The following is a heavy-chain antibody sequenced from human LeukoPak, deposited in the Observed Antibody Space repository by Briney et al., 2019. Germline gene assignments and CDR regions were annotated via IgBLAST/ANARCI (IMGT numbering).Heavy chain of an antibody. Sequence: PSETLSLTCAVYGGSFSGYYWSWIRQPPGKGLEWIGEINHSGSTNYNPSLKSRVTISVDTSKNQFSLKLSSVTAADTAVYYCASAPTASGIWGVWGQGTMVTVSS. CDR2: INHSGST. CDR3: ASAPTASGIWGV. J-gene: IGHJ3*01. CDR1: GGSFSGYY. D-gene: IGHD3-16*01. V-gene: IGHV4-34*01.